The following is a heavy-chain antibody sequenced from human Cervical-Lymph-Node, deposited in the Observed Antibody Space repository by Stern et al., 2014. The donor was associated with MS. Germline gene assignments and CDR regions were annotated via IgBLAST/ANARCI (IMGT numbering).Heavy chain of an antibody. V-gene: IGHV3-30*18. CDR3: ANGTIAVTRPNCFGP. Sequence: QVQLVESGGGVVPPGRSLRLSCAASGFSFSNYGMHWVRQAPGKGLEWVAGISDDGTNRYYADSVKGRFTISRDFSKNTLYLQMNSLRAEDTAVYYCANGTIAVTRPNCFGPWGQGTLVTVSS. CDR2: ISDDGTNR. J-gene: IGHJ5*02. CDR1: GFSFSNYG. D-gene: IGHD4-11*01.